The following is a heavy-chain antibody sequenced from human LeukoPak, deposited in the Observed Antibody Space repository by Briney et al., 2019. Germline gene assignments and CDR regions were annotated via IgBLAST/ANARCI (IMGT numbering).Heavy chain of an antibody. V-gene: IGHV3-23*01. CDR3: AQTPRPGDNYLGFFFDY. CDR2: ISGSGGST. CDR1: GFTFSSYA. Sequence: GGSLRLSCAASGFTFSSYAMSWVRQAPGKGLEWVSAISGSGGSTYYADSVKGRFTISRDNSKNILYLQMNSLGVEDTAVYYCAQTPRPGDNYLGFFFDYWGQGSLVTVSS. J-gene: IGHJ4*02. D-gene: IGHD3-10*01.